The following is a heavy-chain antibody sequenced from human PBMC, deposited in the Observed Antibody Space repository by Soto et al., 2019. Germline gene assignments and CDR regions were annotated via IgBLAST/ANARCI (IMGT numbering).Heavy chain of an antibody. Sequence: QVQLVESGGGVVQPGNSLRLSCAASGFTFSNCAMHWVRRTPGKGLEWVAVIAYDGDYKSYADSVKGRFTISRDNSKNTLFLQMNGLRAEDTAVYDCARDGPRERHFDYWGQGALVTVSS. V-gene: IGHV3-30-3*01. CDR1: GFTFSNCA. CDR3: ARDGPRERHFDY. D-gene: IGHD1-26*01. CDR2: IAYDGDYK. J-gene: IGHJ4*02.